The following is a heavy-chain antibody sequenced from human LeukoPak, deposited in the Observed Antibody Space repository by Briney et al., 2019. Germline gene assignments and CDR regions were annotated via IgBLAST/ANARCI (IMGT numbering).Heavy chain of an antibody. D-gene: IGHD3-22*01. V-gene: IGHV5-51*01. CDR3: ARGKHSSGYFNWFDP. Sequence: GESLKISCKGSGYSFTSYWIGWVRQMPGKGLEWMGIIYPGDSDTRYSPSFQGQVTISADKSISTAYLQWSSLKASDTAMYYCARGKHSSGYFNWFDPWGQGTLVTVSS. CDR2: IYPGDSDT. J-gene: IGHJ5*02. CDR1: GYSFTSYW.